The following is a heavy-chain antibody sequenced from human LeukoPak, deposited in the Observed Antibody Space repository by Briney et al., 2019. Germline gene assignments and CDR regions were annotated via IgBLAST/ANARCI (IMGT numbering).Heavy chain of an antibody. J-gene: IGHJ4*02. V-gene: IGHV4-59*02. CDR1: GRSVSSYY. Sequence: SETLSHTCTVSGRSVSSYYSSWIRQTPEKGLEWIGYMSYSGRTDYGPSLKSRVTMSVDTSKNQFSLKMSYVTAADTGVYYCARGYCRDDICQVFPYWGQGTLVTVSS. CDR2: MSYSGRT. D-gene: IGHD2-21*02. CDR3: ARGYCRDDICQVFPY.